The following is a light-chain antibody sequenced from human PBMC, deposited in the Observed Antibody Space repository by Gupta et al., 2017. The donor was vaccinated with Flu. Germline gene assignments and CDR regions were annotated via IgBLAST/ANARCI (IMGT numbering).Light chain of an antibody. CDR1: QSVSSSY. V-gene: IGKV3-20*01. CDR3: QQYGTSSLT. CDR2: GTS. Sequence: ERAPLSCRASQSVSSSYLAWYQQKPGQTPRLLIYGTSHRATAIPDRFSGSGSGTDFTLTSSRLEPEDFAVYYCQQYGTSSLTFGGGTKVEIK. J-gene: IGKJ4*01.